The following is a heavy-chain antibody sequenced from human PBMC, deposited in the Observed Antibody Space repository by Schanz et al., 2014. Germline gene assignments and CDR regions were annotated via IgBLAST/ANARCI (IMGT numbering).Heavy chain of an antibody. CDR3: ARAAGSLYAFDI. CDR1: GGSIRRSTYY. Sequence: QLQLQESGPGLVKPSETLSLTCTVSGGSIRRSTYYWGWIRQTSGKGLEWIGSIYYRGNTYYNPSRKGRVPISVDTSKTQSSLKLSSVPAADTAVYYCARAAGSLYAFDIWGQGTMVTVSS. J-gene: IGHJ3*02. D-gene: IGHD1-26*01. CDR2: IYYRGNT. V-gene: IGHV4-39*01.